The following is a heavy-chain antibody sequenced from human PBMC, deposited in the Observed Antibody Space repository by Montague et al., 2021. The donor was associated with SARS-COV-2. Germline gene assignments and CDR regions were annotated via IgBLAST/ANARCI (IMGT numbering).Heavy chain of an antibody. V-gene: IGHV6-1*01. D-gene: IGHD3-10*01. Sequence: CAISGDSVSSNSAAWNWIRQSPSRGLEWLGRTYYRSKWYKEYAVSVKSRITINPVTSKNQFSLQLNSVTPEDTAVYYCARGICFGGLLTGYYYYGMDVWGQGTTVTVSS. CDR3: ARGICFGGLLTGYYYYGMDV. J-gene: IGHJ6*02. CDR2: TYYRSKWYK. CDR1: GDSVSSNSAA.